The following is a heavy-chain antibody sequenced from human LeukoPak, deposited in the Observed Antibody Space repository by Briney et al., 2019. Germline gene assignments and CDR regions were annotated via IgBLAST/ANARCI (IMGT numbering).Heavy chain of an antibody. J-gene: IGHJ5*02. CDR1: GGSISSYD. CDR3: ARRFGSRFDP. Sequence: PSETLSLNCTVSGGSISSYDWSWIRQPPGKGLEWIGYISYSGTTNYNPSLKSRISISVDKSKNRFSLKLTSVTAADTAVYFCARRFGSRFDPWGQGTLVTVSS. V-gene: IGHV4-59*01. CDR2: ISYSGTT. D-gene: IGHD3-10*01.